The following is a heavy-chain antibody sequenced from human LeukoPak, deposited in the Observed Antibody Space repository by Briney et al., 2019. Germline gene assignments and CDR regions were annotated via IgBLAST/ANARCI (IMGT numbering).Heavy chain of an antibody. CDR3: ARERDYDTYIDY. CDR1: GFRVSSNH. Sequence: GGSLRLSCAVSGFRVSSNHMTWVRQAPGKGLEWVSLIYTGDVTYYADSVKGRFTISTDNSKNMLYLQMGSLTAEDTALYYCARERDYDTYIDYWGQGTLVTVSS. D-gene: IGHD3-22*01. J-gene: IGHJ4*02. V-gene: IGHV3-53*01. CDR2: IYTGDVT.